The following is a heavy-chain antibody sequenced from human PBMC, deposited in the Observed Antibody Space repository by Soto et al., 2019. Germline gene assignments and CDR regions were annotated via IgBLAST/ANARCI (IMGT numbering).Heavy chain of an antibody. V-gene: IGHV4-59*01. CDR3: ARDRSYRTSRCDAFDI. Sequence: QVKLQESGQGLVKPSETLSLTCTVSGGSISSYYWSWIRQPLGRGLEWIRYIFYSGNTDYNPSLTRRVTISLNTSKNQLSLGLSSVSASDTAVYYCARDRSYRTSRCDAFDIWGQGTMVPVSS. CDR2: IFYSGNT. CDR1: GGSISSYY. D-gene: IGHD3-10*01. J-gene: IGHJ3*02.